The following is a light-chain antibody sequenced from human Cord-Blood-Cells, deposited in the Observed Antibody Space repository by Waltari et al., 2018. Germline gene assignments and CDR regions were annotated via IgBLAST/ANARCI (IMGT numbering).Light chain of an antibody. CDR1: QSISSW. Sequence: DIQMTQSPSTLSASVGDRVTITCRASQSISSWLARYQQKPGKAPKLLIYKASSLASGVPSRFSGSGSGTEFTLTISSLQPDDFATYYCQQYNSYSPWTFGQGTKVEMK. CDR2: KAS. J-gene: IGKJ1*01. V-gene: IGKV1-5*03. CDR3: QQYNSYSPWT.